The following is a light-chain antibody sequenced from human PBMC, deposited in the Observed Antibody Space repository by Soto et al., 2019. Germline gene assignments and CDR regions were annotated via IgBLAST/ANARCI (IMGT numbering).Light chain of an antibody. Sequence: QSALTQPPSASGSPGQSVTISCTGTSSDVGGYQFVSWYQQHPGKAPNLIIYEVSKRPSGVPDRFSGSKSGNTASLTVSGLQTEDEADYYCNSYAGTKYVFGTGTKVTVL. CDR3: NSYAGTKYV. V-gene: IGLV2-8*01. CDR1: SSDVGGYQF. J-gene: IGLJ1*01. CDR2: EVS.